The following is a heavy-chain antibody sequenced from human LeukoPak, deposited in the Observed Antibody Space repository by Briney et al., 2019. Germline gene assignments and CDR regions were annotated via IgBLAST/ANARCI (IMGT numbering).Heavy chain of an antibody. CDR2: IYHSGST. CDR1: GGSISSSNW. J-gene: IGHJ4*02. V-gene: IGHV4-4*02. CDR3: ARGLDVWGSYRSPTFDY. D-gene: IGHD3-16*02. Sequence: SETLSLTCAVSGGSISSSNWWSWVRQPPGKGLEWIGEIYHSGSTNYNPSLKSRVTISVDKSKNQFSLKLSSVTAADTAVYYCARGLDVWGSYRSPTFDYWGQGTLVTVSS.